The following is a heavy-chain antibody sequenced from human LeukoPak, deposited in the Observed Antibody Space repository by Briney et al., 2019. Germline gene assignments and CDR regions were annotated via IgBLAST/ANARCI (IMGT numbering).Heavy chain of an antibody. V-gene: IGHV4-59*12. CDR1: GGSISSYY. Sequence: SETLSLTCTVSGGSISSYYWRWIRQPPGKGGEWFGYIYYSGGTSYKSPLKSRVSISLDTTKNKFSLKLSSVTAADTAVYYCAREGIGYCSSSSCYQDAFDIWGQGTMVTVSS. CDR2: IYYSGGT. D-gene: IGHD2-2*03. J-gene: IGHJ3*02. CDR3: AREGIGYCSSSSCYQDAFDI.